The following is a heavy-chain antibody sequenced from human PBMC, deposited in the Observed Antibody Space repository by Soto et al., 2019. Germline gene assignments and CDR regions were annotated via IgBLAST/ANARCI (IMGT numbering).Heavy chain of an antibody. D-gene: IGHD5-12*01. V-gene: IGHV3-23*01. Sequence: EVQLLESGGGLVQPGGSLRLSCAASGFTFSSYAMSWVRQAPGKGLEWVSAISGSGGSTYYADSVKGRFTISRDNSQNPLYLQMNSLRAEDTAVYYCAKDSGYEATKPRYWGQGTLVTVSS. J-gene: IGHJ4*02. CDR2: ISGSGGST. CDR1: GFTFSSYA. CDR3: AKDSGYEATKPRY.